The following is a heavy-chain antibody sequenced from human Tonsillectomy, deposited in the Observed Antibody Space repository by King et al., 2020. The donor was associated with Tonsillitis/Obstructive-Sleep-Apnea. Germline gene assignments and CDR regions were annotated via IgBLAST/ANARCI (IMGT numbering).Heavy chain of an antibody. J-gene: IGHJ3*02. V-gene: IGHV3-9*01. CDR3: AKDLIIAESGTPGDAFDI. D-gene: IGHD6-13*01. CDR1: GFTFDDYA. CDR2: ISWNSGTI. Sequence: QLVQSGGGLVQPGRSLRLSCAASGFTFDDYAMYWVRQAPGKGLEWVSGISWNSGTIRYADSVKGRFTISRDNAKNSLYLQMNSLRTEDTALYHCAKDLIIAESGTPGDAFDIWGLGTMVTVSS.